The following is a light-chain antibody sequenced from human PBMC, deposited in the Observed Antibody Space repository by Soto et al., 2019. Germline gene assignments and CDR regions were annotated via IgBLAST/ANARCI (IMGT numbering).Light chain of an antibody. CDR2: GNS. J-gene: IGLJ2*01. CDR1: SSNIGAGYD. Sequence: QSVLTQPPSVSGAPGQRVTISCTGSSSNIGAGYDVYWYQQLPGTAPKLLIYGNSNRPSGVPDRFSGSKSGTSASLAITGLQAEDEADYYCQSYDSSRSVVFGGGTKLTVL. CDR3: QSYDSSRSVV. V-gene: IGLV1-40*01.